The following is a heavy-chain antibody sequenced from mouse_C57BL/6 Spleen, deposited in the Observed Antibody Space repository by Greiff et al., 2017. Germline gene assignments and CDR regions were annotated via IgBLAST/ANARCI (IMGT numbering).Heavy chain of an antibody. CDR2: IHPNSGST. V-gene: IGHV1-64*01. J-gene: IGHJ3*01. CDR1: GYTFTSYW. Sequence: QVQLQQPGAELVQPGASVSLSCKASGYTFTSYWMHWVQQRPGQGLEWLGMIHPNSGSTNYNALFTSKATLTVNTSSRPASMQLSSLTSEDSAVYYCARGRYYDYGGFAYWGQGTLVTVSA. CDR3: ARGRYYDYGGFAY. D-gene: IGHD2-4*01.